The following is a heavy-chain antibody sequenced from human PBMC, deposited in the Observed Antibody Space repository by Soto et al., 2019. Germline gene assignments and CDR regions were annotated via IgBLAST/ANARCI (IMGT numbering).Heavy chain of an antibody. J-gene: IGHJ5*02. CDR2: VYSSGGT. CDR3: ARGQRFSDWFDP. CDR1: GGSMTSYY. V-gene: IGHV4-4*07. Sequence: SETLSLTCTVSGGSMTSYYWTWIRQPAGKGLEWIGRVYSSGGTHYNPSLKSRVTISLDTSKNQFSLRLLSVTDADTAVYFCARGQRFSDWFDPWGQGTLATVSS. D-gene: IGHD3-3*01.